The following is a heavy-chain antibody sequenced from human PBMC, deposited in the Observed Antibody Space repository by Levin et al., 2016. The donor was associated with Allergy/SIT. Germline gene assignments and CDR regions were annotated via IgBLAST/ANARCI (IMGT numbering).Heavy chain of an antibody. Sequence: VRQMPGKGLEWMGRIDPSDSYTNYSPSFQGHVTISADKSISTAYLQWSSLKASDTAMYYCARDSGYDWSWFDPWGQGTLVTVSS. CDR3: ARDSGYDWSWFDP. V-gene: IGHV5-10-1*01. D-gene: IGHD5-12*01. CDR2: IDPSDSYT. J-gene: IGHJ5*02.